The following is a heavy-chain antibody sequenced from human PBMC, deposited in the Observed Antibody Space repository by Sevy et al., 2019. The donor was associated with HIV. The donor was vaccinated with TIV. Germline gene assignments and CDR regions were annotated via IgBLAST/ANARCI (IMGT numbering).Heavy chain of an antibody. D-gene: IGHD6-13*01. CDR2: TSGRGGMT. J-gene: IGHJ4*02. CDR1: GFTFSTYA. Sequence: GGSLRLSCAASGFTFSTYAMNWVRQAPGKGLEWVSATSGRGGMTYYADSVKGRFTISRVNSKNTLYLQMNSLRAEDTAVYYCAREGDQQPFDYWGQGTLVTVSS. CDR3: AREGDQQPFDY. V-gene: IGHV3-23*01.